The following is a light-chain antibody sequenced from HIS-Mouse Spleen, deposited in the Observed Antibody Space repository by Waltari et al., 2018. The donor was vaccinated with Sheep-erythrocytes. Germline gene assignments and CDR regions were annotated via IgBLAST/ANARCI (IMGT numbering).Light chain of an antibody. Sequence: SVSPGERATLSCRASQSVSSNLAWSQQHPGKAPKLMVYDVSKRPSGVPDRFSGSKSGNTASLTISGLQAEDEADYYCCSYAGSYNHVFATGTKVTVL. CDR1: SQSVSSNL. J-gene: IGLJ1*01. V-gene: IGLV2-11*01. CDR2: DVS. CDR3: CSYAGSYNHV.